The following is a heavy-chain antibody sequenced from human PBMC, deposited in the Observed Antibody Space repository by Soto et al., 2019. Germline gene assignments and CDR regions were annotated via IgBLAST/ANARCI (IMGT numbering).Heavy chain of an antibody. J-gene: IGHJ4*02. CDR2: INHSGST. V-gene: IGHV4-34*01. CDR1: GGSFSGYY. Sequence: SETLSLTCAVYGGSFSGYYWSWIRQPPGKGLEWIGEINHSGSTNYNPSLKSRVTISVDTSKNQSSLKLSSVTAADTAVYYCARARGYVDYWGQGTLVTVSS. CDR3: ARARGYVDY.